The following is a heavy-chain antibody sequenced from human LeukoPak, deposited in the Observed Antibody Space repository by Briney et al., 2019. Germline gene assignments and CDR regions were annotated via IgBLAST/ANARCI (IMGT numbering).Heavy chain of an antibody. CDR1: GYTFTSYA. CDR2: INAGNGNT. V-gene: IGHV1-3*01. J-gene: IGHJ3*02. Sequence: ASVKVSCKASGYTFTSYAMHWVRQAPGQRLEWMGWINAGNGNTKYSQKFQGRVTITRDTSASTAYTELSSLRSEDTAVYYCASGLRVGSAFDIWGQGTMVTVSS. CDR3: ASGLRVGSAFDI. D-gene: IGHD3-16*01.